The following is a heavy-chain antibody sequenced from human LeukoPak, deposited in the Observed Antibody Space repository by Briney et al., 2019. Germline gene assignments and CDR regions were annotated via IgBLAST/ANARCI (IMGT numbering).Heavy chain of an antibody. V-gene: IGHV1-18*01. CDR1: GYTFTSYG. Sequence: ASVKVSCKSSGYTFTSYGIIWVRQAPGQGLEWMRCISAYNGNTNYAQKLRSRVTITTDTSTTTAYMELRSLRSDDTAVYYCARLGGPRAFDIWGQGTMVSVSS. D-gene: IGHD3-16*01. CDR2: ISAYNGNT. J-gene: IGHJ3*02. CDR3: ARLGGPRAFDI.